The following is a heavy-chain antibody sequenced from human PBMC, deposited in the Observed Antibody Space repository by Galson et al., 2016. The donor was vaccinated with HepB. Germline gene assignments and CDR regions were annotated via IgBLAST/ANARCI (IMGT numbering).Heavy chain of an antibody. V-gene: IGHV1-46*01. D-gene: IGHD2-8*01. CDR3: ARAIMTPSDNWFDP. CDR2: INPLSGGT. J-gene: IGHJ5*02. Sequence: SVKVSCKASGYTFINYYIHWVRQAPGQGLEWMGIINPLSGGTDYAQRFQGRVTMTRDTSTSTVSMELSSLRSEDTAVYYCARAIMTPSDNWFDPWGHGSLVNVSS. CDR1: GYTFINYY.